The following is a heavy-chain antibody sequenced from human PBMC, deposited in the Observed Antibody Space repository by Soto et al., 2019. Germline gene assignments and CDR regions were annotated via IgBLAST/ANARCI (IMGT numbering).Heavy chain of an antibody. CDR1: GFTFSSYA. CDR3: AKMDYSNYVPDY. V-gene: IGHV3-23*01. D-gene: IGHD4-4*01. J-gene: IGHJ4*02. CDR2: ISGSGGST. Sequence: EVQLLESGGGLVQPGGSLSLSCAASGFTFSSYAMSWVRQAPGKGLEWVSAISGSGGSTYYADSVKGRFTISRDNSKNTLYLQMNSLRAEDTAVYYCAKMDYSNYVPDYWGQGTLVTVSS.